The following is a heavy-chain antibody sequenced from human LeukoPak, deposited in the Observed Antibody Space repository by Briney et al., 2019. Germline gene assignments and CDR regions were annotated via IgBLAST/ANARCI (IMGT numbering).Heavy chain of an antibody. Sequence: SETLSLTCAVYGGSFSGYYWSWIRQPPGKGLEWIGEINHSGSTNYNPSLKSRVTISVDTSKNQFSLKLSSVTAADTAVYYCARAIKYPPLYYFDYWGQGTLVTVSS. CDR2: INHSGST. CDR3: ARAIKYPPLYYFDY. CDR1: GGSFSGYY. D-gene: IGHD2-2*02. V-gene: IGHV4-34*01. J-gene: IGHJ4*02.